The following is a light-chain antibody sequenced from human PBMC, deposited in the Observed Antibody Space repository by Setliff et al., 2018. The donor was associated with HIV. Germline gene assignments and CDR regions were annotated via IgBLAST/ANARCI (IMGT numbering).Light chain of an antibody. V-gene: IGLV2-11*01. CDR2: DVT. CDR1: SSDAGDYNF. CDR3: CSSAGTYTSFFV. J-gene: IGLJ1*01. Sequence: QFALAQPRSVSGSPGQPVTIACTGTSSDAGDYNFVSWYQLHPGKAPKLIIYDVTKRPSGVPDRFSGSKSANAASLTISGLQAEDEADYYCCSSAGTYTSFFVFGTGTKVTVL.